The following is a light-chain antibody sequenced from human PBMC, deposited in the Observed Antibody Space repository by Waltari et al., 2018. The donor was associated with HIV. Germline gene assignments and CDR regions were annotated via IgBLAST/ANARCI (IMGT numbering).Light chain of an antibody. CDR3: QQTYSTPQT. CDR1: QSISTY. V-gene: IGKV1-39*01. Sequence: DIQMTQPLSSLSASVGDRVTINCRASQSISTYLAWYQQKPGKAPKLLIYAASNLKSGVPSRFSGTGSGTDFTLTISSLQPEDFATYYCQQTYSTPQTFGQGTKLEFK. J-gene: IGKJ2*01. CDR2: AAS.